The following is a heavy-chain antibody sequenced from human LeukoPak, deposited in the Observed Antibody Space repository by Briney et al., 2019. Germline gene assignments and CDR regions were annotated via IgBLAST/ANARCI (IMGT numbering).Heavy chain of an antibody. CDR1: GFTFSSYA. D-gene: IGHD3-22*01. Sequence: GGSLRLSCAASGFTFSSYAMHWVRQAPGKGLEWVAVISYDGSNKYYADSVKGRFTISRDNSKNTLYLQMNSLRAEDTAVYYRARGNYYDRQWGAFDIWGQGTMVTVSS. J-gene: IGHJ3*02. V-gene: IGHV3-30*04. CDR3: ARGNYYDRQWGAFDI. CDR2: ISYDGSNK.